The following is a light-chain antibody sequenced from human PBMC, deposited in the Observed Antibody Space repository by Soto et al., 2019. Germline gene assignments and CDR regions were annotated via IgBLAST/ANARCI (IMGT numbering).Light chain of an antibody. J-gene: IGKJ2*01. V-gene: IGKV3D-20*01. CDR3: QQYDNSPYT. CDR2: DAS. CDR1: QRVSSSY. Sequence: PGERATLSCGASQRVSSSYLAWYQQKPGLAPRLLIYDASSRATGIPDRFSGSGSGTDFTLTISRLEPEDFAVYYCQQYDNSPYTFGQGTKLEIK.